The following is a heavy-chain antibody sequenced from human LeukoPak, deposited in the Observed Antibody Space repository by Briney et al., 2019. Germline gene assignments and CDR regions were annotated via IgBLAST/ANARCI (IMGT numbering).Heavy chain of an antibody. CDR2: MNPNSGNT. CDR3: ARGRGSGHKENWFDP. CDR1: GYTFTPYD. V-gene: IGHV1-8*01. D-gene: IGHD6-19*01. J-gene: IGHJ5*02. Sequence: ASVKVSCKASGYTFTPYDINWVRQATGQGLEWMGWMNPNSGNTGYTQKFQGRVTMTRNTSISTAYMEWSSLRSEDTAVYYCARGRGSGHKENWFDPWGQGTLVTVSS.